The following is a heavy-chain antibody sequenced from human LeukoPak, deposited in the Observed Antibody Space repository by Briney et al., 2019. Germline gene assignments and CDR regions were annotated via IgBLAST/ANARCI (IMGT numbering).Heavy chain of an antibody. CDR3: ARLLEGVAGTWGY. Sequence: GESLKISCKGSGYSFSTYWIAWVRQRPGKGLEWMGIIYPGDSDTRYSPSFQGQVTISADKSISTAYLQWSSLKASDTAMYYCARLLEGVAGTWGYWGQGTLVIVSS. J-gene: IGHJ4*02. V-gene: IGHV5-51*01. CDR2: IYPGDSDT. CDR1: GYSFSTYW. D-gene: IGHD6-19*01.